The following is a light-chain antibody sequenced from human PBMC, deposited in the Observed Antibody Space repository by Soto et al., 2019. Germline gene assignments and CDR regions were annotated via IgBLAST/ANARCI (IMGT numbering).Light chain of an antibody. CDR3: SSYTASNTRQIV. CDR1: SSDVGGYNY. V-gene: IGLV2-14*03. Sequence: LTQPASVSGSPGQSITISCTGTSSDVGGYNYVSWYQHHPGKAPKLIIYDVTNRPSGVSNPFSGSKSGNTASLTISGLQPEDEADYYCSSYTASNTRQIVFGTGTKVTVL. CDR2: DVT. J-gene: IGLJ1*01.